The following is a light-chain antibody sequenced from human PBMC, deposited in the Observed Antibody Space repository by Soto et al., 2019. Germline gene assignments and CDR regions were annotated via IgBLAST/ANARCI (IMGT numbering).Light chain of an antibody. J-gene: IGLJ3*02. V-gene: IGLV1-44*01. Sequence: QSVLTQPPSASGTIGQRVTLSCSGSSSNIGSKTVNWYHQIPGKAPKLLIYNNDQRPSGVSDRFSGSKSGTSASLAISGLQSDYEADYYCAAWDNGLDAWVFGGGTKLTVL. CDR1: SSNIGSKT. CDR2: NND. CDR3: AAWDNGLDAWV.